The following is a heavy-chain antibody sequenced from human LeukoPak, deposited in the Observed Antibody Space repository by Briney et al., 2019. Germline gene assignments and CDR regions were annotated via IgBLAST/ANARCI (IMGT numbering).Heavy chain of an antibody. V-gene: IGHV3-23*01. CDR2: ISGSGGST. Sequence: GGSLRLSCAAPGFTFSSYAMSWVRQAPGKGLEWVSAISGSGGSTYYADSVKGRFTISRDNSKNTLYLQMNSLRAEDTAVYYCAKSLQDIVVVPAAEFDYWGQGTLVTVSS. D-gene: IGHD2-2*01. CDR1: GFTFSSYA. CDR3: AKSLQDIVVVPAAEFDY. J-gene: IGHJ4*02.